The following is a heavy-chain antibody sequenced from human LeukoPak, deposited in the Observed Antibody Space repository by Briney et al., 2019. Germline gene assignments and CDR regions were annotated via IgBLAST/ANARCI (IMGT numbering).Heavy chain of an antibody. CDR2: IYSGGST. Sequence: GGSLRLSCAASGFTFSSYAMSWVRQAPGKGLEWVSVIYSGGSTYYADSVKGRFTISRDNSKNTLYLQMNSLRAEDTAVYYCARGQRPHDAFDIWGQGTMVTVSS. V-gene: IGHV3-53*01. CDR1: GFTFSSYA. CDR3: ARGQRPHDAFDI. J-gene: IGHJ3*02.